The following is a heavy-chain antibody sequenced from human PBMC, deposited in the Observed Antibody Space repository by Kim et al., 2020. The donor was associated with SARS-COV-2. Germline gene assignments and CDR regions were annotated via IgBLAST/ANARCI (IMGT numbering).Heavy chain of an antibody. V-gene: IGHV3-21*01. CDR2: ISSSSSYI. J-gene: IGHJ4*02. D-gene: IGHD6-13*01. Sequence: GGSLRLSCAASGFTFSSYSMNWVRQAPGKGLEWVSSISSSSSYIYYADSVKGRFTISRDNAKNSLYLQMNSLRAEDTAVYYCARDGSSSSWYQGGDYFDYWGQGTLVTVSS. CDR1: GFTFSSYS. CDR3: ARDGSSSSWYQGGDYFDY.